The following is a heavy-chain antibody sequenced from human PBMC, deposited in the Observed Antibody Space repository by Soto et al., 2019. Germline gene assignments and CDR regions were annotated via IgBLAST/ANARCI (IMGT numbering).Heavy chain of an antibody. Sequence: QVQLQESGPGLVKPSQTLSLTCTVSGGSISLGGYYWSWIRQHPGKGLEWIGYIYYSGSTYYNPSLKSRVTISVDTSKNQFSLKLSSVTDADTAVYYCARVSRIQLWLGPDYWGQGTLVTVSS. CDR3: ARVSRIQLWLGPDY. CDR2: IYYSGST. V-gene: IGHV4-31*03. J-gene: IGHJ4*02. D-gene: IGHD5-18*01. CDR1: GGSISLGGYY.